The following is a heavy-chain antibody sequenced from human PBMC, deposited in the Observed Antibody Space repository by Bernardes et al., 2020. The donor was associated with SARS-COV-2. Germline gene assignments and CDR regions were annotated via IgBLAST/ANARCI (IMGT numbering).Heavy chain of an antibody. D-gene: IGHD3-10*01. V-gene: IGHV1-18*01. J-gene: IGHJ6*02. CDR1: GYSFRSYG. CDR2: ISGFNGDT. CDR3: AREVMVRISDTYRNGMDL. Sequence: ASVKVSCKACGYSFRSYGISWARQDPGQGLEWMGWISGFNGDTSYIQKIQDRVTMTTDTSTSTAYMDLRDLRSDDTAVYYCAREVMVRISDTYRNGMDLWGQGTTVTVSS.